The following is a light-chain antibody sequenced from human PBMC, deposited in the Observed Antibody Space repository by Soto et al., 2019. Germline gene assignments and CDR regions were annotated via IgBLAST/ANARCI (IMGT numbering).Light chain of an antibody. J-gene: IGLJ1*01. CDR1: SSNIGGNS. CDR2: DDN. V-gene: IGLV1-51*01. CDR3: GSWDSSLSAYV. Sequence: QSVLPQPPSVSAAPGQKVTISCSGSSSNIGGNSVSWYQQLPGTAPKLLIYDDNKRPSGIPDRFSGSKSGTSATLGITGFQTGDEADYYCGSWDSSLSAYVFGTGTKGT.